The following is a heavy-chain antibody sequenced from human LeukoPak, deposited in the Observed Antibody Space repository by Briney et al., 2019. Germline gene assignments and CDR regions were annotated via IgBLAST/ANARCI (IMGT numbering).Heavy chain of an antibody. J-gene: IGHJ6*03. Sequence: PGRSLRLSCAASGFTFSSYGMHWVRQAPGKGLEWVAVISYDGSNKYYADSVKGRFTISRDNSKNTLYLQMNSLRAEDTAVYYCAKGPGYCSSTSCYYYYMDVWGKGTTVTVSS. CDR2: ISYDGSNK. V-gene: IGHV3-30*18. CDR3: AKGPGYCSSTSCYYYYMDV. D-gene: IGHD2-2*01. CDR1: GFTFSSYG.